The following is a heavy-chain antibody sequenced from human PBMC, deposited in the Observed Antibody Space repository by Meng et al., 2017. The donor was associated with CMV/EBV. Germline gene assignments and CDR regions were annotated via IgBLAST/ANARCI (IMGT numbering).Heavy chain of an antibody. CDR2: ISGSGTTV. Sequence: GESLKISCVASGFTFRNFEMNWVRQAPGEGLEWISYISGSGTTVDYADSVKGRSTISRDNAKNSLYLQMNSVRVEDTAVYYCARGHLRASDHGSWGQGTVVTVSS. V-gene: IGHV3-48*03. CDR1: GFTFRNFE. D-gene: IGHD5-24*01. J-gene: IGHJ5*02. CDR3: ARGHLRASDHGS.